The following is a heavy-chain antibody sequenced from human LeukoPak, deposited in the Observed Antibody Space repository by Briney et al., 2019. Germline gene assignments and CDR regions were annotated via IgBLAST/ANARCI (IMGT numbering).Heavy chain of an antibody. CDR3: ARGGVATFDY. J-gene: IGHJ4*02. CDR2: ISSSSSYI. CDR1: GFTFSSYS. V-gene: IGHV3-21*01. Sequence: PGGSLRLSCAASGFTFSSYSINWVRQAPGKGLEWVSSISSSSSYIYYADSVKGRFTISRDNAKNSLYLQMNSLRAEDTAVYYCARGGVATFDYWGQGTLVTVSS. D-gene: IGHD5-12*01.